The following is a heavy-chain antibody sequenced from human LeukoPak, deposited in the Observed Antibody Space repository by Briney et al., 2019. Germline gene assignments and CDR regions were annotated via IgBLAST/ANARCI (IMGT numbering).Heavy chain of an antibody. J-gene: IGHJ4*02. CDR2: LSSGGHVN. V-gene: IGHV3-30*03. D-gene: IGHD3-10*01. CDR1: GFTFSSYG. Sequence: GGSLKLSCAASGFTFSSYGMHWVRQAPGKGLEWVAVLSSGGHVNYYADSVKGRFTISRDNSKNTLYLQMNSLRAEDTAVYYCARDLAGDVFSWGQGTLVTVSS. CDR3: ARDLAGDVFS.